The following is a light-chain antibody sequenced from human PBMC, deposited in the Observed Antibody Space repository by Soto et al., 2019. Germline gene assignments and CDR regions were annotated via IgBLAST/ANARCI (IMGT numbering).Light chain of an antibody. CDR3: PQSKIDSCT. V-gene: IGKV1-5*01. J-gene: IGKJ1*01. CDR1: QSISSW. CDR2: DAS. Sequence: DIQMTQSPSTLSASVGDRVTITCRASQSISSWLAWYQQKPGKAPKLLIYDASSLESGVPSRFSGSGSGTEFPLPFPSLQPYVFAPYSSPQSKIDSCTFAQGPKVHTK.